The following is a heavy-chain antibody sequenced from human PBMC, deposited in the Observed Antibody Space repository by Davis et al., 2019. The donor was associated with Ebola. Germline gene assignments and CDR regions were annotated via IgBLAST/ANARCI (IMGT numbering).Heavy chain of an antibody. Sequence: GESLKISCAASGFTFSSYGMHWVRQAPGKGLEWVAVISYDGSNKYYADSVKGRFTISRDNSKNTLYLQMNSLRAEDTAVYYCARDAGRGSNSFYFYMDVWGKGTTVTVSS. CDR2: ISYDGSNK. CDR1: GFTFSSYG. V-gene: IGHV3-30*03. J-gene: IGHJ6*03. CDR3: ARDAGRGSNSFYFYMDV. D-gene: IGHD4-11*01.